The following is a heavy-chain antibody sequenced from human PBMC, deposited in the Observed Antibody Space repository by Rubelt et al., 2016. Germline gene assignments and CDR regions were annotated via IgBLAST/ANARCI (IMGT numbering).Heavy chain of an antibody. J-gene: IGHJ4*02. V-gene: IGHV4-34*01. CDR1: GGSFSGYY. CDR3: VRTFDH. CDR2: INHSGTT. Sequence: QVRLQQWGAGLFKPSETLSLTCAVYGGSFSGYYWTWIRQPPGKGLEWIGEINHSGTTNYNPSLKSRVTISLDPSKNQFSLTLNSVTAADTAVYYCVRTFDHWGQGTLVTVSS.